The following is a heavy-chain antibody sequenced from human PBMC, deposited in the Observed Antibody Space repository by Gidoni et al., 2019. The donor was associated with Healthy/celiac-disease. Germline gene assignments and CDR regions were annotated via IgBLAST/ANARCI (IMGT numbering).Heavy chain of an antibody. CDR2: ISWNSGSI. Sequence: EVQLVESGGGLVQPGRSLRLSCSAPGFTFDDYAMHWVRQAPGKGLEWASGISWNSGSIGYADSVKGRFTISRDNAKNSLYLQMNSLRAEDTALYYCAKARSYYYFDYWGQGTLVTVSS. D-gene: IGHD1-26*01. V-gene: IGHV3-9*01. CDR1: GFTFDDYA. J-gene: IGHJ4*02. CDR3: AKARSYYYFDY.